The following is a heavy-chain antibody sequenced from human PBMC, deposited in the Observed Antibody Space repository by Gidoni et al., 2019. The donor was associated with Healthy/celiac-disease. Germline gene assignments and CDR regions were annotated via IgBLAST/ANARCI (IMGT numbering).Heavy chain of an antibody. V-gene: IGHV3-21*01. Sequence: EVQLVESGGGLVKPGGSLRLSCAASGFTFSSYSMNWVRQAPGKGLAWVSSISSSSSYIYYADSVKGRFTIARDNAKNSLYLQMNSLRAEDTAVYYCARDERYYGSGSYYNRNDYWGQGTLVTVSS. CDR2: ISSSSSYI. CDR1: GFTFSSYS. CDR3: ARDERYYGSGSYYNRNDY. D-gene: IGHD3-10*01. J-gene: IGHJ4*02.